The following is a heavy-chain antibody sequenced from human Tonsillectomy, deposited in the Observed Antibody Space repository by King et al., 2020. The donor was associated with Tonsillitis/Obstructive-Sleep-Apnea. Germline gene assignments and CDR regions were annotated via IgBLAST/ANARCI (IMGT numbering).Heavy chain of an antibody. CDR2: IYYSGST. V-gene: IGHV4-59*08. CDR3: ARRRSYSGDYYYYMDV. J-gene: IGHJ6*03. D-gene: IGHD1-26*01. Sequence: QLQESGPGLVKPSETLSLTCTVSGGSISSYYWSWIRQPLGKGLEWIGYIYYSGSTNYNPSLKSRVTISVDTSKNQFSLKLSSVTAADTAVYYCARRRSYSGDYYYYMDVWGKGTTVTVSS. CDR1: GGSISSYY.